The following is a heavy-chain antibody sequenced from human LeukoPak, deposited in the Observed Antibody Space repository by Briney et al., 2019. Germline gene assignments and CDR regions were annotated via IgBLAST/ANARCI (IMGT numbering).Heavy chain of an antibody. J-gene: IGHJ2*01. V-gene: IGHV4-61*01. CDR1: SGSISNNNYY. CDR3: ARGSTYWYFDL. CDR2: IYNSGST. Sequence: SETLSLTCTVSSGSISNNNYYWSWIRQPPGKGLEWIGYIYNSGSTNYNPSLKSRITISVDTPKNQFSLKLSSVTPADTAVYYCARGSTYWYFDLWGRGTLVTVSS.